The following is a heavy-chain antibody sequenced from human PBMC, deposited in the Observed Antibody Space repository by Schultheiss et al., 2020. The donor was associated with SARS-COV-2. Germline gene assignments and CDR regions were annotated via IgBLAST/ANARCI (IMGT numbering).Heavy chain of an antibody. CDR1: GFSLSTSGVG. Sequence: SGPTLVKPTQTLTLTCTFSGFSLSTSGVGVGWIRQPPGKALEWLALIDWDDDKYYSTSLKSRLTITKDTSKNQVVLTMTNMDPVDTATYYCAHSARHYYYYGMDVWGQGTTVTVSS. V-gene: IGHV2-70*12. CDR3: AHSARHYYYYGMDV. J-gene: IGHJ6*02. D-gene: IGHD1-1*01. CDR2: IDWDDDK.